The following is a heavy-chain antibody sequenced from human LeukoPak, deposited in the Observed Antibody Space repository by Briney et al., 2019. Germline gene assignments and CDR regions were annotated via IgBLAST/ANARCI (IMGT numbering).Heavy chain of an antibody. CDR1: GFTFSNYW. CDR3: ASSGSYRFDY. J-gene: IGHJ4*02. V-gene: IGHV3-48*02. Sequence: GGSLRLSCAAPGFTFSNYWMHWVRQAPGKGLEWVSHITASGTAMFYADSVKGRFTISRDNAKNSLYLQMNSLRDEDTAVYYCASSGSYRFDYWGQGTLVTVSS. D-gene: IGHD1-26*01. CDR2: ITASGTAM.